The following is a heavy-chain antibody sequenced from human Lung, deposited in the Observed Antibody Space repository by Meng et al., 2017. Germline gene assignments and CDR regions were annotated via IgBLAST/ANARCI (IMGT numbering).Heavy chain of an antibody. CDR2: SNTNTGNP. Sequence: QVQPVQSWFELKKPGALVKVSCEASGYTFTSYAMNWVRQAPGQGLEWMGWSNTNTGNPTDAKGFTGRFVYSLDTSVSTAYLQISNRKAEDTAVYYCARRRESSSWNWGQGTLVTVSS. V-gene: IGHV7-4-1*02. CDR1: GYTFTSYA. J-gene: IGHJ4*02. D-gene: IGHD6-13*01. CDR3: ARRRESSSWN.